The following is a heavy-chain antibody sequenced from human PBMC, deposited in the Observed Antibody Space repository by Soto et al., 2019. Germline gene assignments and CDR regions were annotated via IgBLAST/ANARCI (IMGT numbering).Heavy chain of an antibody. CDR2: IDPSDSYT. V-gene: IGHV5-10-1*01. Sequence: GESLKISCKGSGYSFTSYWISWVRQMPGKGLEWMGRIDPSDSYTNYSPSFQGHVTISADKSISTAYLQWSSLKASDTAMYYCAILNYDFWSGSTYGMDVWGQGTRVTVSS. D-gene: IGHD3-3*01. CDR3: AILNYDFWSGSTYGMDV. CDR1: GYSFTSYW. J-gene: IGHJ6*02.